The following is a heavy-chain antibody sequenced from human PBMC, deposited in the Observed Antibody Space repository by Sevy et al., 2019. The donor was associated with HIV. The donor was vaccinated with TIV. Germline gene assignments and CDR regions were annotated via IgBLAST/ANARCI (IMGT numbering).Heavy chain of an antibody. CDR3: ARAGYCSTTSCYRGLGALDI. J-gene: IGHJ3*02. Sequence: GGSLRLSCAASGFTSSTYAMHWVRQAPGKGLEWVALISYDGSNNYYTGSVKGQFTVPRDNSKNTLYLQMNSLRAEDTAAYYCARAGYCSTTSCYRGLGALDIWGQGTMVTVSS. V-gene: IGHV3-30-3*01. D-gene: IGHD2-2*02. CDR2: ISYDGSNN. CDR1: GFTSSTYA.